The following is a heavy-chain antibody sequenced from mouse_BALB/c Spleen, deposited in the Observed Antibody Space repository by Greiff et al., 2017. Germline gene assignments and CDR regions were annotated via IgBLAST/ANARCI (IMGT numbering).Heavy chain of an antibody. CDR1: GFTFTDYY. CDR2: IRNKANGYTT. Sequence: EVKLVESGGGLVQPGGSLRLSCATSGFTFTDYYMSWVRQPPGKALEWLGFIRNKANGYTTEYSASVKGRFTISRDNSQSILYLQMNTLRAEDSATYYCARGGNLYAMDYWGQGTSVTVSS. V-gene: IGHV7-3*02. J-gene: IGHJ4*01. CDR3: ARGGNLYAMDY. D-gene: IGHD2-1*01.